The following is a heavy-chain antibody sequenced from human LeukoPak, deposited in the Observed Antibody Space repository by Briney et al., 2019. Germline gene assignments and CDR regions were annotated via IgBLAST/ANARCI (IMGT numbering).Heavy chain of an antibody. J-gene: IGHJ4*02. V-gene: IGHV4-34*01. CDR3: ARDSHCSGGSCYGGVPDY. CDR2: INHSGST. Sequence: PSETLSLTCAVYGVSFSGYYWSWIRQPPGKGLEWIGEINHSGSTNYNPSLKSRVTISVDTSKNQFSLKLSSVTAADTAVYYCARDSHCSGGSCYGGVPDYWGQGTLVTVSS. D-gene: IGHD2-15*01. CDR1: GVSFSGYY.